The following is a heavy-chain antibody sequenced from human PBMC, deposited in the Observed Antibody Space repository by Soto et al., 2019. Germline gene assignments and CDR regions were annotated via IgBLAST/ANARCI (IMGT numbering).Heavy chain of an antibody. CDR1: GFTFSSYS. CDR3: ARDRPYCSSTSCYLGDYYYYMDV. V-gene: IGHV3-21*01. CDR2: ISSSSSYI. D-gene: IGHD2-2*01. Sequence: EVQLVESGGGLVKPGGSLRLSCAASGFTFSSYSMNWVRQAPGKGLEWVSSISSSSSYIYYADSVKGRFTISRDNAKNSLYLQMNILRAEDTAVYYCARDRPYCSSTSCYLGDYYYYMDVWGKGTTVTVSS. J-gene: IGHJ6*03.